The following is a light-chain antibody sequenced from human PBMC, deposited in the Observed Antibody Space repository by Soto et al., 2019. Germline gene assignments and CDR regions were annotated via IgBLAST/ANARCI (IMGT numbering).Light chain of an antibody. CDR2: GTS. CDR1: QSVSSSY. CDR3: QQYGSSSWT. V-gene: IGKV3-20*01. J-gene: IGKJ1*01. Sequence: EIVLTQSPGTLSLSPGERATLSCRASQSVSSSYLAWYQQKPGQAPRLLIYGTSSRATAIQDRFSGSGSVTDFTLTISRLEPEDFAVYYCQQYGSSSWTFGQGTKVEIK.